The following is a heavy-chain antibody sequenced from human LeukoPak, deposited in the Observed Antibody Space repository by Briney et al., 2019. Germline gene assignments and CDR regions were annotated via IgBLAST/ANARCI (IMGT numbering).Heavy chain of an antibody. J-gene: IGHJ4*02. CDR2: IRSKANSYAT. CDR1: GFTFSGSA. Sequence: PGGSLRLSCAASGFTFSGSAMHWVRQASGKGLEWVGRIRSKANSYATAYAASVKGRFTISRDDSKNTAYLQMNSLKTEDTAVYYCTIGVVVAATRGLDYWGQGTLVTVSS. CDR3: TIGVVVAATRGLDY. V-gene: IGHV3-73*01. D-gene: IGHD2-15*01.